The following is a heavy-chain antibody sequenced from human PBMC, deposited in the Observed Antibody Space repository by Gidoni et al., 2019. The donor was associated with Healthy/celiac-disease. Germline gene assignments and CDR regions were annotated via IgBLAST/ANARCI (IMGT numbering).Heavy chain of an antibody. D-gene: IGHD6-19*01. J-gene: IGHJ4*02. CDR3: ARHGSGWSASDY. CDR2: IYPGDSDT. V-gene: IGHV5-51*01. Sequence: EVQLVQSGAEVKKPGESLKISGKGAGYSCTGYWIGWVRQMPGIGLEWRGIIYPGDSDTRYSPSFQGQVTISADKSISTAYRQWSSLKASDTAMYYCARHGSGWSASDYWGQVTLVTVSS. CDR1: GYSCTGYW.